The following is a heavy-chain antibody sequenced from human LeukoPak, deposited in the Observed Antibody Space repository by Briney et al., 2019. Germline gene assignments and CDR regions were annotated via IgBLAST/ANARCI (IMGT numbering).Heavy chain of an antibody. Sequence: GGSLRLSCAASGFTVSSNYMSWVRQAPGKGLEWVSVIYSGGSTYYADSVKGRFTISRDNSKNTLYLQMNSLRAEDTAVYYCARARYYDSSGYYGAFDIWGQGTMVTVSS. D-gene: IGHD3-22*01. V-gene: IGHV3-53*01. CDR2: IYSGGST. CDR3: ARARYYDSSGYYGAFDI. CDR1: GFTVSSNY. J-gene: IGHJ3*02.